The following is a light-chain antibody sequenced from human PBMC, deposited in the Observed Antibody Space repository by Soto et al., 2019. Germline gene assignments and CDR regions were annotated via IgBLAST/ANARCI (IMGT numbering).Light chain of an antibody. CDR1: QSVTNY. V-gene: IGKV3-11*01. Sequence: EIFFTQSPDTLSLSQGQRATLPSRASQSVTNYIAWYQQRPGQAPRLLIYDASNRATGVPARFSGSRSGTDFTLTISDLEPEDFGPYYCQQSLNSPPAFGQGTKLDIK. CDR2: DAS. J-gene: IGKJ1*01. CDR3: QQSLNSPPA.